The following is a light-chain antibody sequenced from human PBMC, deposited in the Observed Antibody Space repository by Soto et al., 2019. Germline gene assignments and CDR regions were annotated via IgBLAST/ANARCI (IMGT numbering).Light chain of an antibody. CDR1: SSDVGNYNY. V-gene: IGLV2-14*03. CDR3: SSYTPSSTYV. Sequence: QSVLTQPASVSGSPGQSITISCSGTSSDVGNYNYVSWYQQYPGKAPKLMIYAVSRRPSGVSNRFSGSKSGNTASLTISGLQAEDEAAYYCSSYTPSSTYVFGTGTKLTVL. J-gene: IGLJ1*01. CDR2: AVS.